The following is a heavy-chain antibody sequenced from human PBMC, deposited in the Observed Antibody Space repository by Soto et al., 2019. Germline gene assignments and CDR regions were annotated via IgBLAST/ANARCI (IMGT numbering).Heavy chain of an antibody. CDR1: GYSFTSYW. D-gene: IGHD4-4*01. Sequence: HGESLKISCKGSGYSFTSYWISWVRQMPGKGLEWMGRIDPSDSYTNYSPSFQVHVTISADKSISTAYLQWSSLKASDTAMYYCASVSNPYYYYGMDVWGQGTTVTVS. CDR2: IDPSDSYT. J-gene: IGHJ6*02. CDR3: ASVSNPYYYYGMDV. V-gene: IGHV5-10-1*01.